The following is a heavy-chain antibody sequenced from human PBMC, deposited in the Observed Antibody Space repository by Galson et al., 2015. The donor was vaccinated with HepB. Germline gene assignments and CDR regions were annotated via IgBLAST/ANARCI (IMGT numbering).Heavy chain of an antibody. D-gene: IGHD4-17*01. Sequence: SLRLSCAASGFTSSSNGLHWVRQAPGKGLEWVGRMKSKTDGGKTDYTAPVKGRFTISTADSKTTLYLQMNSSKTGDTAVYYCTSGRYGDLLAYWGQGTLVTVSS. J-gene: IGHJ4*02. CDR3: TSGRYGDLLAY. V-gene: IGHV3-15*01. CDR1: GFTSSSNG. CDR2: MKSKTDGGKT.